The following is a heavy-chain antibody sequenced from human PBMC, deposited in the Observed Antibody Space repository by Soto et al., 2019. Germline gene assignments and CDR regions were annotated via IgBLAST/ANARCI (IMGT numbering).Heavy chain of an antibody. D-gene: IGHD2-8*02. V-gene: IGHV5-51*01. CDR3: ASSVLVTSTMNYFDL. CDR2: IYPDDSDT. CDR1: GYSFSNFW. Sequence: GESLKISCQASGYSFSNFWIAWVRQMPGEGLEWLGIIYPDDSDTRYSPSFLGQVTISADKSIKSTYLQWSSLKASDTAIYFCASSVLVTSTMNYFDLWGQGTLVTVSS. J-gene: IGHJ4*02.